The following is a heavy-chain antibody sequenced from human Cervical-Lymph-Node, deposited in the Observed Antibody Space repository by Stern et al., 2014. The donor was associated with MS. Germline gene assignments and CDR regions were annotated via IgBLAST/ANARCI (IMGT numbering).Heavy chain of an antibody. J-gene: IGHJ2*01. V-gene: IGHV3-53*01. Sequence: EVQLVESGGGLIQPGGSLRLSCAASGFTVISHFMTWVRQAPGKGLEWVSVISRDGNTSYADSVKGRFTISRDNSKNTLYLHMNSLRAEDTAVYFCAKGKKEDDIWGSNHWYFDLWGRGSLVAVSS. CDR3: AKGKKEDDIWGSNHWYFDL. D-gene: IGHD3-16*01. CDR2: ISRDGNT. CDR1: GFTVISHF.